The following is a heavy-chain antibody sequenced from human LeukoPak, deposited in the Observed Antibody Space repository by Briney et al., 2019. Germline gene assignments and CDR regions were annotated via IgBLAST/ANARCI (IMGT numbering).Heavy chain of an antibody. D-gene: IGHD3-3*01. CDR1: GFTFSSYG. J-gene: IGHJ4*02. V-gene: IGHV3-30*18. CDR2: ISYDGSNK. CDR3: AKDSPTYYDFWSGYPNPFDY. Sequence: GGSLRLSCAASGFTFSSYGMHWVRQAPGQGLEWVAVISYDGSNKYYADSVKGRFTISRDNSKNTPYLQMNSLRAEDTAVYYCAKDSPTYYDFWSGYPNPFDYWGQGTPVTVSS.